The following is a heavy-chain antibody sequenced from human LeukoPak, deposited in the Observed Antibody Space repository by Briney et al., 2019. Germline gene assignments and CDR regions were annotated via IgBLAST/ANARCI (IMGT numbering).Heavy chain of an antibody. D-gene: IGHD2-15*01. Sequence: GGSLRLSCAASGFTFSDYYMSWIRQAPGKGLEWVSYISSSGSTIYYADSVKGRFTISRDNSKNTLYLQMNSLRAEDTAVYYCAKSLGSGVFDYWGQGTLVTVSS. CDR2: ISSSGSTI. CDR3: AKSLGSGVFDY. J-gene: IGHJ4*02. CDR1: GFTFSDYY. V-gene: IGHV3-11*01.